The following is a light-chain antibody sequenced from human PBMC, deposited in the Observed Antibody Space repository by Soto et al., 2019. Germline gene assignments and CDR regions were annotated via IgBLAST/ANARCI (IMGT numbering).Light chain of an antibody. CDR3: QQYNNWPPLT. CDR1: QTVNSN. Sequence: EIVMTQSPATLSVSPWERATLSCRASQTVNSNLAWYQKKPGQAPRLLIYGASTRAPGIPARFSGSGSGTEFTLTISSLQSEDFAVYYCQQYNNWPPLTFGGGTKVDIK. V-gene: IGKV3D-15*01. J-gene: IGKJ4*01. CDR2: GAS.